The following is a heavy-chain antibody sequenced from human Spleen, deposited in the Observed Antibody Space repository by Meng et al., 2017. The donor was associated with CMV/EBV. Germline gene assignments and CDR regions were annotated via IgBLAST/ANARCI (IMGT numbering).Heavy chain of an antibody. CDR1: YTSTGYG. D-gene: IGHD3-3*01. V-gene: IGHV1-18*01. CDR2: IRAYDGNT. J-gene: IGHJ4*02. CDR3: ARDQPDDIRFLEWLLRY. Sequence: YTSTGYGISWVRRAPGQGLEWMRWIRAYDGNTNCAQKLQGKVTMTTDTSTSTAYMELRSLRSDDTAVYYCARDQPDDIRFLEWLLRYWGQGTLVTVSS.